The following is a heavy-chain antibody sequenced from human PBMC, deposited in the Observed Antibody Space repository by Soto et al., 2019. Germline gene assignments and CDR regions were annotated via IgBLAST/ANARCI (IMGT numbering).Heavy chain of an antibody. D-gene: IGHD5-12*01. CDR3: ASPTHGSDY. V-gene: IGHV3-30*03. CDR2: ISYDGSNK. CDR1: GFTFSSYG. J-gene: IGHJ4*02. Sequence: QVQLVESGGGVVQPGRSLRLSCAASGFTFSSYGMHWVRQAPGKGLEWVAVISYDGSNKYYADSVKGRFTISRDNSKNTLYLQMNSLRAEDTAVYSCASPTHGSDYWGQGTLVTVSS.